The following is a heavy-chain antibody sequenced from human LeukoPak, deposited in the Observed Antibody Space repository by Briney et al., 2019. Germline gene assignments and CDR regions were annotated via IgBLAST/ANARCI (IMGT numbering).Heavy chain of an antibody. Sequence: PSETLSLTCTVSGGSISSYYWSWIRQPPGKGLEWIGYIYYSGSTNYNPSLKSRVTISVDTSKNQFSLKLSSVTAADTAVYYCARQYYDILTGYYWFDPWGPGTLVTVSS. V-gene: IGHV4-59*01. D-gene: IGHD3-9*01. CDR1: GGSISSYY. J-gene: IGHJ5*02. CDR3: ARQYYDILTGYYWFDP. CDR2: IYYSGST.